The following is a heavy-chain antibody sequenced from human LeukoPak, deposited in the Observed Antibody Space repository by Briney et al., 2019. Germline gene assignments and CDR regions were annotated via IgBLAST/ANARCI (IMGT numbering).Heavy chain of an antibody. CDR2: INQDGRKK. D-gene: IGHD6-19*01. Sequence: GGSRRLSCAASGFSFRTNWMSWVRQAPGKGLEWVANINQDGRKKSYVDSVEGRFTISRDDAKTSLFLQMNSLRVEDTAVYCCAKWMGRDSCGQGTLVTASS. V-gene: IGHV3-7*02. CDR3: AKWMGRDS. CDR1: GFSFRTNW. J-gene: IGHJ4*02.